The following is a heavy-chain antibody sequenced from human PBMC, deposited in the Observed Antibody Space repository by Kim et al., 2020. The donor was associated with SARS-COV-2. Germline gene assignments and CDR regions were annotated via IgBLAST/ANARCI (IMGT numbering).Heavy chain of an antibody. Sequence: GGSLRLSCAASGFTVSSNYMSWVRQAPGKGLEWVSVIYSGGSTYYADSVKGRFTISRDNSKNTLYLQMNSLRAEDTAVYYCARGGRYCSSTSCYKGGMDVWGQGTTVTVSS. CDR1: GFTVSSNY. D-gene: IGHD2-2*02. CDR2: IYSGGST. V-gene: IGHV3-53*01. CDR3: ARGGRYCSSTSCYKGGMDV. J-gene: IGHJ6*02.